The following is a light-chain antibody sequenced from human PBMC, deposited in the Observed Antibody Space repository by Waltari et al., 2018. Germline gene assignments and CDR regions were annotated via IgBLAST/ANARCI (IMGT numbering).Light chain of an antibody. Sequence: TLSLSPGERATLSCRASQSVSSSYLAWYQQKPGQAPRVLIHGASNRATGIPDRFSGSGSGTDFTLTISRLEPEDFAVYYCQQYGSSPWTFGQGTKVEIK. J-gene: IGKJ1*01. V-gene: IGKV3-20*01. CDR1: QSVSSSY. CDR2: GAS. CDR3: QQYGSSPWT.